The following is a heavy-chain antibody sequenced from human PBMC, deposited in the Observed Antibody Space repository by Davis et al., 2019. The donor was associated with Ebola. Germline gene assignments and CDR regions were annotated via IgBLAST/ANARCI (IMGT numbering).Heavy chain of an antibody. V-gene: IGHV3-23*01. CDR3: AKDVEDIVVVVAATLDY. CDR2: ISGSGGST. D-gene: IGHD2-15*01. CDR1: VITFSSYA. Sequence: GGSLRLSCADSVITFSSYAMSWVRQAPGKGLEWVSAISGSGGSTYYADSVKGRFTISRDNSKNTLYLQMNSLRAEDTAVYYCAKDVEDIVVVVAATLDYWGQGTLVTVSS. J-gene: IGHJ4*02.